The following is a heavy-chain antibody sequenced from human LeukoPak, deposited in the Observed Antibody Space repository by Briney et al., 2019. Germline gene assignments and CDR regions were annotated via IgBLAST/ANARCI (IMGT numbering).Heavy chain of an antibody. Sequence: PSETLSLTCAVYGVSFSDYYWSWLRQPPGKGLEWIGEINHSGSTNYNPSLKSRVTILVDTSKNQFSLKLISVTAADTAVYYCARRRYYYASGRIDFWGQGTLVTVSS. D-gene: IGHD3-10*01. CDR1: GVSFSDYY. V-gene: IGHV4-34*01. CDR3: ARRRYYYASGRIDF. CDR2: INHSGST. J-gene: IGHJ4*02.